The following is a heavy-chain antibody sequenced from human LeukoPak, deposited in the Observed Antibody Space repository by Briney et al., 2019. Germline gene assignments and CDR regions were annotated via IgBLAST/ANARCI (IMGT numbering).Heavy chain of an antibody. CDR1: GFTFSSYE. V-gene: IGHV3-48*03. D-gene: IGHD3-10*02. J-gene: IGHJ6*04. Sequence: GGSLRLSCAASGFTFSSYEMNWVRKAPGKGLEWVSYISSSGSTIYYADSVKGRFTLSSDNAKNSLYLQMNSLRAEDTAVYYCAELGITMIGGVWGKGTTVTISS. CDR3: AELGITMIGGV. CDR2: ISSSGSTI.